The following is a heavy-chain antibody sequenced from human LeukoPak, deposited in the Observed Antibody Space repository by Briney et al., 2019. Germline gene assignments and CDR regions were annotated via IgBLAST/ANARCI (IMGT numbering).Heavy chain of an antibody. D-gene: IGHD3-9*01. V-gene: IGHV3-30-3*01. CDR2: ISYDGSNK. CDR1: GFTFSSYA. Sequence: SGGSLRLSCAASGFTFSSYAMHWVRQAPGKGLEWVAVISYDGSNKYYADSVKGRFTISRDNSKNTLYLQMNSLRAEDTAVYYCATDYYILDWGQGTLVTVSS. J-gene: IGHJ4*02. CDR3: ATDYYILD.